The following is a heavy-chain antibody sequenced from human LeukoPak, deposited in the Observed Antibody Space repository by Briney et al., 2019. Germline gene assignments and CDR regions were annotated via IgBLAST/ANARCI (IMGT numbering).Heavy chain of an antibody. J-gene: IGHJ4*02. CDR2: INHSGST. V-gene: IGHV4-34*01. Sequence: SETLSLTCAVYGGSFSGYYWSWIRQPPGKGLEWIGEINHSGSTNYNPSPKSRVTISVDTSKNQFSLKLSSVTAADTAVYYCARRLVLGFIDYWGQGTLVTVSS. CDR1: GGSFSGYY. CDR3: ARRLVLGFIDY. D-gene: IGHD6-19*01.